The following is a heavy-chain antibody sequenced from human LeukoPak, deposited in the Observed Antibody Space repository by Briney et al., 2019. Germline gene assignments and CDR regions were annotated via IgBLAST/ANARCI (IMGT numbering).Heavy chain of an antibody. CDR1: GFTFSSYA. CDR3: ARRGVAAAGSLWFDP. V-gene: IGHV4-4*02. CDR2: IYHSGST. D-gene: IGHD6-13*01. J-gene: IGHJ5*02. Sequence: GSLRLSCAASGFTFSSYAMYWVRQPPGKGLEWIGEIYHSGSTNYNPSLKSRVTISVDKSKNQFSLKLSSVTAADTAVYYCARRGVAAAGSLWFDPWGQGTLVTVSS.